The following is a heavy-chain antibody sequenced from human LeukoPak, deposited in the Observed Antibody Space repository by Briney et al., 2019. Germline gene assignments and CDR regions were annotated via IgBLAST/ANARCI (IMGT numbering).Heavy chain of an antibody. J-gene: IGHJ6*02. Sequence: ASVKVSCKASGYTFTGYYMHWVRQAPGQGLEWMGWINPNSGGTNYAQKFQGRVTMTRDTSISTAYMELSRLRSDDTAVYYCALGGPSASDYYYNYGMDVWGQGTTVNVSS. CDR2: INPNSGGT. D-gene: IGHD6-25*01. CDR3: ALGGPSASDYYYNYGMDV. CDR1: GYTFTGYY. V-gene: IGHV1-2*02.